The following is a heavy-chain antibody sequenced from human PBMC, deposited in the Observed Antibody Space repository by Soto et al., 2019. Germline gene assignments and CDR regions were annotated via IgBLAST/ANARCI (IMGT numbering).Heavy chain of an antibody. Sequence: SETLSLTCSVSGGTISGYDGTWIRQPAGKGLEWIGRIYSSGNTKYNPSLQSRVTMSLDTSNNQFSLRLTSVTAADTAVYYCARGQRFSDWFDPWGQGTLVTVSS. CDR2: IYSSGNT. D-gene: IGHD3-3*01. CDR3: ARGQRFSDWFDP. CDR1: GGTISGYD. J-gene: IGHJ5*02. V-gene: IGHV4-4*07.